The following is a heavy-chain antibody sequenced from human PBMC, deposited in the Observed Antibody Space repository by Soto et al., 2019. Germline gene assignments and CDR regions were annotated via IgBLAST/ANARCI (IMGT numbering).Heavy chain of an antibody. J-gene: IGHJ4*02. Sequence: QVLLVQSGAEVKKPGASVKVSCKASGYIFSSYGIDWVRQAPGQGLEWMGWISAYNGKTNYAQNLQGRLTMTTDTSTSTAYMEVRRLRSDDTAVYYCARGTRLCGGGSCDNDYWGQGTLVTVSS. CDR1: GYIFSSYG. D-gene: IGHD2-15*01. CDR2: ISAYNGKT. V-gene: IGHV1-18*01. CDR3: ARGTRLCGGGSCDNDY.